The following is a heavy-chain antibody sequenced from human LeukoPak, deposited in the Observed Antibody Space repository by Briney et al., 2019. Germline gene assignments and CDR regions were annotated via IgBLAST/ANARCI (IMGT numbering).Heavy chain of an antibody. CDR2: ISSSGSTI. D-gene: IGHD3-16*01. V-gene: IGHV3-11*01. CDR3: ARDRDWGRLVDY. Sequence: PGGSLRISCAGSGFTFGGYWMSWVRQAPGKGPEWVSYISSSGSTIYYADSVKGRFTISRDNAKNSLYLQMNSLRAEDTAVYYCARDRDWGRLVDYWGQGTLVTVSS. CDR1: GFTFGGYW. J-gene: IGHJ4*02.